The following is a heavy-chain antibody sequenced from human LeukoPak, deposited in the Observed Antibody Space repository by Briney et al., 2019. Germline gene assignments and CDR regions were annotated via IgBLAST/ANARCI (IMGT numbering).Heavy chain of an antibody. CDR2: ISSSSSYM. J-gene: IGHJ6*03. V-gene: IGHV3-21*01. CDR3: AKPWKYYYGSGTGYYYMDV. CDR1: GFNFRSFI. Sequence: GGSLRLSCAASGFNFRSFIMNWVRQAPGKGLEWVSTISSSSSYMYYADSVRGRFTISRDNAKSSLYLQMNSLRAEDTAVYYCAKPWKYYYGSGTGYYYMDVWGKGTTVTISS. D-gene: IGHD3-10*01.